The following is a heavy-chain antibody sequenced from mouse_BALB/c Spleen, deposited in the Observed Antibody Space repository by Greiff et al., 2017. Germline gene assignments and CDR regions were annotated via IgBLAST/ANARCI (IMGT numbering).Heavy chain of an antibody. D-gene: IGHD4-1*01. Sequence: QVKLQHPGADLVNPGVSVKLSCRASGYTFTSSGMHWVRQSPGQGLEWIGEINPSNGRTNYMEKFKSKATLTVDKSPSTPYMQLSSLASEDSAVYYCARLTGPMDYWGQGTSVTVSS. CDR1: GYTFTSSG. CDR3: ARLTGPMDY. V-gene: IGHV1S81*02. CDR2: INPSNGRT. J-gene: IGHJ4*01.